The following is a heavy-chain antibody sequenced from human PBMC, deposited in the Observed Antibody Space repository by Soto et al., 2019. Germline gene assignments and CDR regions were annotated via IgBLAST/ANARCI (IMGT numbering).Heavy chain of an antibody. J-gene: IGHJ6*02. CDR1: GYTFTNYW. CDR3: ARQGLHGSDWDGMDV. Sequence: GESLKICCEGSGYTFTNYWSGWVRQMPGKGLEWMGIIYPGDSDTKYSPSLQGQVTISADKSISIVYLQWSSLTASDTAMYYCARQGLHGSDWDGMDVWGQGTTVTVSS. V-gene: IGHV5-51*01. CDR2: IYPGDSDT. D-gene: IGHD3-9*01.